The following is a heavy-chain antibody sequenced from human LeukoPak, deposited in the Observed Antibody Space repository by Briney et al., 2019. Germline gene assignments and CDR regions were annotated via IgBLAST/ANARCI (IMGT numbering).Heavy chain of an antibody. CDR3: ARGGYDILTGYYEGVFDY. J-gene: IGHJ4*02. CDR2: INHSGST. V-gene: IGHV4-34*01. Sequence: SETLSLTCAVYGGSFSGYYWSWIRQPPGKGLEWIGEINHSGSTNYNPSLKSRVTISVDTSKNQFSLKLSSVTAADTAVYYCARGGYDILTGYYEGVFDYWGQGTLVTVSS. CDR1: GGSFSGYY. D-gene: IGHD3-9*01.